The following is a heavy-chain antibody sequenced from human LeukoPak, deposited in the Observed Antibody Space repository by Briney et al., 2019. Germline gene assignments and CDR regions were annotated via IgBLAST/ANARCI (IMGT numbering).Heavy chain of an antibody. D-gene: IGHD3-3*01. CDR2: IFYTGNT. CDR1: DGSISSSNYY. Sequence: SETLSLTCTVSDGSISSSNYYWAWIRQPPGKGLEWIANIFYTGNTYYNPSLKSRVTISVDTSKNQFSLKLSSVTAADTAVYYCARENYDFWSGYYTDYWGQGTLVTVSS. J-gene: IGHJ4*02. CDR3: ARENYDFWSGYYTDY. V-gene: IGHV4-39*07.